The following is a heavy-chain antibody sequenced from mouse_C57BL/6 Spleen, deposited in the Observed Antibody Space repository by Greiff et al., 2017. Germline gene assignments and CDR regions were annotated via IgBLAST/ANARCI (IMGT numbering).Heavy chain of an antibody. CDR3: ARGEGNPWFAY. CDR1: GFTFSSYA. D-gene: IGHD2-1*01. V-gene: IGHV5-4*01. Sequence: EVQGVESGGGLVKPGGSLKLSCAASGFTFSSYAMSWVRQTPEKRLEWVATISDGGSYTYYPDNVKGRFTISRDNAKNNLYLQMSHLKSEDTAMYYCARGEGNPWFAYWGQGTLVTVSA. J-gene: IGHJ3*01. CDR2: ISDGGSYT.